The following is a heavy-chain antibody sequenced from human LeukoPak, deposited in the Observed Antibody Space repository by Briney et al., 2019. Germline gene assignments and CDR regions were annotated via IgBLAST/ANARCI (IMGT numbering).Heavy chain of an antibody. CDR3: AKATYYDFWSGYYTGY. CDR1: GFTFSSYE. CDR2: ISGSGGST. J-gene: IGHJ4*02. V-gene: IGHV3-23*01. Sequence: PGGSLRLSCAASGFTFSSYEMNWVRQAPGKGLEWVSAISGSGGSTYYADSVKGRFTISRDNSKNTLYLQMNSLRAEDTAVYYCAKATYYDFWSGYYTGYWGQGTLVTVSS. D-gene: IGHD3-3*01.